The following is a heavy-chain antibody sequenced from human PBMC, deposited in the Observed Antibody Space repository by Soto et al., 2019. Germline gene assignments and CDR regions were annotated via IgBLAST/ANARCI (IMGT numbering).Heavy chain of an antibody. V-gene: IGHV3-33*01. J-gene: IGHJ3*02. CDR1: GFTFSSYG. Sequence: QVQLVESGGGVVQPGRSLRLSCAASGFTFSSYGMHWVRQAPGKGLEWVAVIWSDGSVKYYADSVKGRFTISRDNSKNTLYAQVNSLRAEDTAVYYCARRVGQRYAFDMWGQGPVVTVSS. D-gene: IGHD2-15*01. CDR2: IWSDGSVK. CDR3: ARRVGQRYAFDM.